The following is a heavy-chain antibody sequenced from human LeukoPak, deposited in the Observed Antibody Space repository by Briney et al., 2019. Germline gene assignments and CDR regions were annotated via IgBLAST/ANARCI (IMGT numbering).Heavy chain of an antibody. CDR2: IYYSGST. CDR1: GGSISSYY. J-gene: IGHJ1*01. CDR3: VRARSSSGWYGNFQH. Sequence: SETLSLTCTVSGGSISSYYWSWIRQPPGKGLEWIGYIYYSGSTNYNPSLKSRVTISVDTSKNQFSLKLSSVTAADTAVYYCVRARSSSGWYGNFQHWDQGTLVTVSS. D-gene: IGHD6-19*01. V-gene: IGHV4-59*01.